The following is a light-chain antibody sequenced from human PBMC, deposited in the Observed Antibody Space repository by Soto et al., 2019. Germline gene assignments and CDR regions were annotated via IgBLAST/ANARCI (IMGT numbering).Light chain of an antibody. CDR1: QSVSSK. J-gene: IGKJ2*01. V-gene: IGKV3-15*01. CDR2: GAS. CDR3: QQYSNRPYT. Sequence: EIVMTQSPATLSLSPGERVTLSCRASQSVSSKLAWYQQKPGQAPRLLIYGASIRDTDIPARFSGSGSGTDFTLTISRLQSEDFALFYCQQYSNRPYTFGQGNKLVIK.